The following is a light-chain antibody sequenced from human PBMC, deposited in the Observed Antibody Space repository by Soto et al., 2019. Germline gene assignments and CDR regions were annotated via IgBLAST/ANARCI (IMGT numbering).Light chain of an antibody. J-gene: IGKJ1*01. Sequence: EIVLTQSPGTLSLSPGERATLSCRASQSVSSSYLAWYQQKPGQAPRLLIYGASRRATGIPDRFSGSGSGTEFTLTISRLEPEDFAVYYCQQYGSSPPWTFGQGTRVEIK. CDR2: GAS. CDR1: QSVSSSY. V-gene: IGKV3-20*01. CDR3: QQYGSSPPWT.